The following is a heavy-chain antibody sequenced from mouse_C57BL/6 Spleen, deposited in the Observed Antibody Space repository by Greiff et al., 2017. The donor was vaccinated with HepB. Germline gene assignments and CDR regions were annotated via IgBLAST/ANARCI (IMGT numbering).Heavy chain of an antibody. CDR3: ARKGYGSSYGFAY. CDR2: INPSNGGT. V-gene: IGHV1-53*01. Sequence: VKLQQPGTELVKPGASVKLSCKASGYTFTSYWMHWVKQRPGQGLEWIGNINPSNGGTNYNEKFKSKATLTVDKSSSTAYMQLSSLTTEDSAVYDCARKGYGSSYGFAYWGQGTLVTVSA. J-gene: IGHJ3*01. CDR1: GYTFTSYW. D-gene: IGHD1-1*01.